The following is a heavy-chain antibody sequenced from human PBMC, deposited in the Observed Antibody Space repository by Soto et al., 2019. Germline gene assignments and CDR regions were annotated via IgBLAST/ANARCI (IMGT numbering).Heavy chain of an antibody. Sequence: EVQLLESGGGLVQPGGSLSLSCAASGFTFSIYAMTWVRQAPGKGLAGASTVRGSGDDKYYADSVKGRFTISKHKSKHTLHLQMNRLRGDDTAVYYCVKDVDPDCGGACYSDYWGQGTLVTVSS. J-gene: IGHJ4*02. V-gene: IGHV3-23*01. D-gene: IGHD2-21*02. CDR3: VKDVDPDCGGACYSDY. CDR1: GFTFSIYA. CDR2: VRGSGDDK.